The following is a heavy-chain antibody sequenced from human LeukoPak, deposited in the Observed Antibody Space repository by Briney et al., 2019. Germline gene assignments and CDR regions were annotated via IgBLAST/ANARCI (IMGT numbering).Heavy chain of an antibody. CDR3: AKDIGSSSWVGFDY. J-gene: IGHJ4*02. Sequence: GGSLRLSCAASGFTFSDYAMHWVRQAPGKGLEWVSGISWNSGSIGYADSVKGRFTISRDNAKNSLYLQMNSLRAEDTALYYCAKDIGSSSWVGFDYWGQGTLVTVSS. CDR1: GFTFSDYA. V-gene: IGHV3-9*01. D-gene: IGHD6-13*01. CDR2: ISWNSGSI.